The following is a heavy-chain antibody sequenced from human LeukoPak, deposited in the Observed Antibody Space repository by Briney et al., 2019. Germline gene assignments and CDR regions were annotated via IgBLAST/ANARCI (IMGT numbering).Heavy chain of an antibody. CDR3: ARYNWNDATFDY. CDR2: IYYSGST. D-gene: IGHD1-20*01. CDR1: GGSISSSSYY. J-gene: IGHJ4*02. V-gene: IGHV4-39*01. Sequence: PSETLSLTCTVSGGSISSSSYYWGWIRQPPGKGLEWIGSIYYSGSTYYNPSLKSRVTISVDTSKNQFSLKLSSVTAADTAVYYCARYNWNDATFDYWGQGTLVTVSS.